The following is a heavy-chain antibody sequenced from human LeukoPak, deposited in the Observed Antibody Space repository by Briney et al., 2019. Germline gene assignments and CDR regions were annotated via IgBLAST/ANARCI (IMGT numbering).Heavy chain of an antibody. V-gene: IGHV3-21*01. CDR3: ARGDSSVLDY. CDR1: GFTFSSYS. CDR2: ISSSSNYI. J-gene: IGHJ4*02. Sequence: GGSLRLSCAASGFTFSSYSMNWVRQAPGKGPEWVSSISSSSNYIYYADSVKGRFTISRDNAKKSLYLQMNSLRAEDTAVYYFARGDSSVLDYWGQGTLVTVSS. D-gene: IGHD3-22*01.